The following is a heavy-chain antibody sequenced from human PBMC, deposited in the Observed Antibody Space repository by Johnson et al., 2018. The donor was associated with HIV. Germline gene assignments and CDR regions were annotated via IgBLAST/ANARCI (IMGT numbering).Heavy chain of an antibody. D-gene: IGHD2/OR15-2a*01. Sequence: VQLVESGGGLVQPGGSLRLSCGGSGFTFSNYSVQWVRQAPGKGLVWVSRINGDGSRTSYADSVKGRFTIARDNAKNTLYLQMNSLRAEDTAMYYCATNRGGAFDIWGQGTMVTVSS. J-gene: IGHJ3*02. CDR3: ATNRGGAFDI. CDR2: INGDGSRT. V-gene: IGHV3-74*01. CDR1: GFTFSNYS.